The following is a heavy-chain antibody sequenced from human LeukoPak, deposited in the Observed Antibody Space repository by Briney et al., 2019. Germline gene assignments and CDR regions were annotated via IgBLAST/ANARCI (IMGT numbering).Heavy chain of an antibody. D-gene: IGHD5-18*01. CDR3: ARVEVDTAMVIPELVDH. Sequence: GASVKVSCKASGYTFTSYGISWVRQAPGQGLEWMGWISAYNGNTNYAQKLQGRVTMTTDTSTSTAYMELRSLRSDDTAVYYCARVEVDTAMVIPELVDHWGQGTLVTVSS. V-gene: IGHV1-18*01. J-gene: IGHJ4*02. CDR2: ISAYNGNT. CDR1: GYTFTSYG.